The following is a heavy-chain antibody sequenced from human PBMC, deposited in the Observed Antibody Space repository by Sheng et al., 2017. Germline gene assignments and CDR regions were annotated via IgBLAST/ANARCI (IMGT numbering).Heavy chain of an antibody. J-gene: IGHJ4*02. D-gene: IGHD6-19*01. V-gene: IGHV1-69*13. CDR3: ARESSSGWYFYY. CDR1: GGTLNTFV. Sequence: SGAEVKKPGSSVKVSCKASGGTLNTFVISWVRQAPGQGLEWMGGIIPIFGTANYAQKFQGRVTITADESTTTVYMELRSLRSEDTAVYYCARESSSGWYFYYWGQGTLVSVSS. CDR2: IIPIFGTA.